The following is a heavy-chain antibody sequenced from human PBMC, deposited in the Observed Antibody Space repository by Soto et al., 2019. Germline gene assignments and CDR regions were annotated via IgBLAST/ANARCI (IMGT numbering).Heavy chain of an antibody. CDR1: GGSMIAYY. Sequence: SETLSLTCTVSGGSMIAYYWNWMRQPPGKGLQWIGYTYYSGSTTYNPSFKSRVTISVDSSKNQFSLKLDSVTPADTAVYYCARVRGTAGKRYFDYWGPGTLVTVSS. D-gene: IGHD6-13*01. J-gene: IGHJ4*02. CDR2: TYYSGST. CDR3: ARVRGTAGKRYFDY. V-gene: IGHV4-59*01.